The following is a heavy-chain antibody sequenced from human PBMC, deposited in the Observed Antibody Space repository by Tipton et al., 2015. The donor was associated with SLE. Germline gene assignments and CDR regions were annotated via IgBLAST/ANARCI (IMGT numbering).Heavy chain of an antibody. D-gene: IGHD3-9*01. CDR2: ISGSGGST. J-gene: IGHJ4*02. V-gene: IGHV3-23*01. Sequence: SLRLSCAASGFTFSSYAMSWVRQAPGKGLEWVSAISGSGGSTYYADSVKGRFTISRDNSKNTLYLQMNSLRAEDTAVYYCAKDTRLRYFDWLPPGTWDYWGQGTLVTVSS. CDR3: AKDTRLRYFDWLPPGTWDY. CDR1: GFTFSSYA.